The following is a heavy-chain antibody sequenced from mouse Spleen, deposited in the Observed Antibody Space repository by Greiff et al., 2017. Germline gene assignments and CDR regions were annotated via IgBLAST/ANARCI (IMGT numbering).Heavy chain of an antibody. CDR1: GFTFSDYY. CDR2: ISNGGGST. V-gene: IGHV5-12*02. D-gene: IGHD1-2*01. Sequence: EVKLMESGGGLVQPGGSLKLSCATSGFTFSDYYMYWVRQTPEKRLEWVAYISNGGGSTYYPDTVKGRFTISRDNAKNTLYLQMSRLKSEDTAMYYCARLTRLAMDYWGQGTSVTVSS. CDR3: ARLTRLAMDY. J-gene: IGHJ4*01.